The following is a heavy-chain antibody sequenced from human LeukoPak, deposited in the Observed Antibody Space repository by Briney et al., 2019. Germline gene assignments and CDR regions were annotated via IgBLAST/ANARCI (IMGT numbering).Heavy chain of an antibody. Sequence: PSETLSLTSTVSGGSLGTDYWSWIRQPAGQGLEWIGRIYTSVNTKYNPSLKSRVTISVDTSKNQFSLKLTSLTAADTAIYYCARDSGRRGYPEYSFDYWGQGTLVTVSS. J-gene: IGHJ4*02. CDR3: ARDSGRRGYPEYSFDY. CDR2: IYTSVNT. D-gene: IGHD3-10*01. V-gene: IGHV4-4*07. CDR1: GGSLGTDY.